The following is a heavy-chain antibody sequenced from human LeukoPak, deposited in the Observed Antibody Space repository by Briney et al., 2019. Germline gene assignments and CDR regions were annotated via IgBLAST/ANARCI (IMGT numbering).Heavy chain of an antibody. CDR1: GFTFSSYE. D-gene: IGHD2-2*01. CDR2: ISSSGSTI. CDR3: ARRYCSSTSCLLDY. Sequence: GGSLRLSCAASGFTFSSYEMNWVRQAPGKGLEWVSYISSSGSTIYYADSVKGRFTISRDNAENSLYLQMNSLRAEDTAVYYCARRYCSSTSCLLDYWGQGTLVTVSS. J-gene: IGHJ4*02. V-gene: IGHV3-48*03.